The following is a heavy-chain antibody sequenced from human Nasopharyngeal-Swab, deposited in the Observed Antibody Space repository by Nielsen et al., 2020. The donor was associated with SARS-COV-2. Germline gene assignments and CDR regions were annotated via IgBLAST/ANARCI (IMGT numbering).Heavy chain of an antibody. CDR1: GFTFSSYW. D-gene: IGHD4-17*01. CDR3: ASNNYGGGY. CDR2: IKQDGSEK. V-gene: IGHV3-7*01. Sequence: GESLKISCAASGFTFSSYWMSWVRQAPGKGLEWVANIKQDGSEKYYVDPVKGRFTISRDNAKNSLYLQMNSLRVEDTAVYNCASNNYGGGYWGQGTLVTVSS. J-gene: IGHJ4*02.